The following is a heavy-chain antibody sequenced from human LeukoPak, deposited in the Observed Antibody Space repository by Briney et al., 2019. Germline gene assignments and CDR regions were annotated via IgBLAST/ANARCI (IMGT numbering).Heavy chain of an antibody. CDR3: ARVRGSGYYTSRYFDL. J-gene: IGHJ2*01. CDR1: GYSFTSYW. V-gene: IGHV5-51*01. D-gene: IGHD3-22*01. CDR2: IYPGDSDT. Sequence: GESLKISCKGCGYSFTSYWIGWVRQMPGEGLEWMGTIYPGDSDTRYSPSFEGQVTISADKSISTAYLQWSSLKASDTAMYYCARVRGSGYYTSRYFDLWGRGILVTVSS.